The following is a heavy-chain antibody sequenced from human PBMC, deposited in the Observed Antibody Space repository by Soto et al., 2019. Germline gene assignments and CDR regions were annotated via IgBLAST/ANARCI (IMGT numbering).Heavy chain of an antibody. Sequence: SETLSLTCTVSGGSISSGDYYWSWIRQPPGKGLEWIGYIYYSGSTYYNPSLKSRVTISVDTSKNQFSLKLSSVTAADTAVYYCARDLWFGELSLGYWRQGTLVTVSS. D-gene: IGHD3-10*01. V-gene: IGHV4-30-4*01. CDR2: IYYSGST. CDR1: GGSISSGDYY. CDR3: ARDLWFGELSLGY. J-gene: IGHJ4*02.